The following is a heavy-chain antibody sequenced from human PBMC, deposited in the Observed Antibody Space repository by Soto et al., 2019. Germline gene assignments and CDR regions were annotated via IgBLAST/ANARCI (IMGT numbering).Heavy chain of an antibody. CDR2: IYYSGRT. CDR1: GGSIGRSTYY. CDR3: ARLVEAAGNYFDY. D-gene: IGHD6-13*01. V-gene: IGHV4-39*01. Sequence: QLQLQESGPGLVRPSETLSLTCTVSGGSIGRSTYYWVWIRQSPGKGLEWIGSIYYSGRTYYNPSLKIRVTISVDTSKNQYSLKLNSVTAADAAVFDCARLVEAAGNYFDYWGQGTQVTVSS. J-gene: IGHJ4*02.